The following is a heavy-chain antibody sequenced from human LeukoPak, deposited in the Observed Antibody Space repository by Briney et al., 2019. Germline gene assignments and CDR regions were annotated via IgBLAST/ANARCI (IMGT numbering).Heavy chain of an antibody. D-gene: IGHD6-13*01. CDR3: ARGDTLGYSSSWYNY. Sequence: PGGSLRLSCAASGFTISSYWMSWVRQAPGKGLEWVANIKQDGSEKYYVDSVKGRFTISRDNAKNSLYLQMNSLRAEDTAVYYCARGDTLGYSSSWYNYWGQGTLVTVSS. J-gene: IGHJ4*02. CDR2: IKQDGSEK. V-gene: IGHV3-7*01. CDR1: GFTISSYW.